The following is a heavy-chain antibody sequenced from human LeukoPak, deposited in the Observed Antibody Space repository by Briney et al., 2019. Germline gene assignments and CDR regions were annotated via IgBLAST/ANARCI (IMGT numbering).Heavy chain of an antibody. CDR2: INHSGST. Sequence: SETLSLTCTVSGGSISSGSYYWSWIRQPPGKGLEWIGEINHSGSTNYNPSLKSRVTISVDTSKNQFSLKLSSVTAADTAVYYCARSGREVGVYYYYYYMDVWGKGTTVTVSS. CDR1: GGSISSGSYY. CDR3: ARSGREVGVYYYYYYMDV. V-gene: IGHV4-39*07. D-gene: IGHD2-8*01. J-gene: IGHJ6*03.